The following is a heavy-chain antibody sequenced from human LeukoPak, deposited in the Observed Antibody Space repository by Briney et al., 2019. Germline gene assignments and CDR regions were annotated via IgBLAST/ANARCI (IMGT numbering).Heavy chain of an antibody. CDR2: IDNSGFAT. CDR3: ARVVPVHMDV. D-gene: IGHD2-21*01. V-gene: IGHV3-23*01. J-gene: IGHJ6*03. Sequence: GGSLRLSCAASGFTFSSYSMNWVRQAPGKGLEWVSAIDNSGFATYYADSVKGRFTISRDNSKNTLYLQMNSLRAEDTAVYYCARVVPVHMDVWGKGTTVTISS. CDR1: GFTFSSYS.